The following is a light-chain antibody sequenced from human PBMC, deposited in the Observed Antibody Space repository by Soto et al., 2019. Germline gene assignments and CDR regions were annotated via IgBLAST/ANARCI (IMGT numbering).Light chain of an antibody. J-gene: IGLJ1*01. CDR1: TPNKKNNP. V-gene: IGLV1-44*01. Sequence: QSVLTQPPSASGTPGQRGTLSCSGSTPNKKNNPLTWFQQFPGKAPKILIYSNNQRPSGVPDRFSGSNSGTSASLAISGLQSEDEADYYCTAWDDSLNSFVFGTGTKVTVL. CDR2: SNN. CDR3: TAWDDSLNSFV.